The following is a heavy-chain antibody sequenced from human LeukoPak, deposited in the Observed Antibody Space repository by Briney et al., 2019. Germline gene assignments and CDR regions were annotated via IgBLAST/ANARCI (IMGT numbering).Heavy chain of an antibody. CDR3: ARRLRAHIDY. CDR1: GFTFSGYW. D-gene: IGHD4-17*01. J-gene: IGHJ4*02. V-gene: IGHV3-7*03. Sequence: GGSLRLSCAASGFTFSGYWMSWVRQAPGKGLEWVANIKQDGSEKYYVDSVKGRFTISRDNAKNSLYLQMNSLRAEDTAVYYCARRLRAHIDYWGQGTLVTVSS. CDR2: IKQDGSEK.